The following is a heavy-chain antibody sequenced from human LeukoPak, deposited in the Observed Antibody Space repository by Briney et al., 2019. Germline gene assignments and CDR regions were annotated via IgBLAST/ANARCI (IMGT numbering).Heavy chain of an antibody. CDR2: IKRDGSEK. Sequence: GGSLRLSCAASGFTFSNYWMSWVRQAPGKGLEWVANIKRDGSEKYYVDSVKGRFTISRDNAKNSLYLQMNSLRAEDTAVYFCARDRYYDFWSDFKPDGNWFDTWGQGTLVTVSS. CDR1: GFTFSNYW. V-gene: IGHV3-7*01. CDR3: ARDRYYDFWSDFKPDGNWFDT. J-gene: IGHJ5*02. D-gene: IGHD3-3*01.